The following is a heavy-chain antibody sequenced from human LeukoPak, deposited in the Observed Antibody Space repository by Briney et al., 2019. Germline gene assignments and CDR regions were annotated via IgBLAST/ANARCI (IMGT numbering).Heavy chain of an antibody. Sequence: GGSLRLSCAASGVTVSSNYMSWVRQAPGKGLDWVSLIYSGGSTYYTDSVKGRFTISRDNSKNTLYLQMNSLRVEDTAVYYCARDGSYGMDVWGQGTTVTVSS. CDR1: GVTVSSNY. CDR3: ARDGSYGMDV. CDR2: IYSGGST. J-gene: IGHJ6*02. V-gene: IGHV3-66*01. D-gene: IGHD1-26*01.